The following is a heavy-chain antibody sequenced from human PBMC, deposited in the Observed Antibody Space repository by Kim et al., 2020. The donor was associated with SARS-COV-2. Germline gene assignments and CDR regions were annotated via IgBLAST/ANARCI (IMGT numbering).Heavy chain of an antibody. J-gene: IGHJ6*02. D-gene: IGHD3-22*01. CDR3: ARDETYYYVSSGYYYYYGMDG. CDR1: GFTFSSYS. CDR2: ISSSSSTR. Sequence: GGSLRLSCAASGFTFSSYSMNWVRQAPGKGLEWVSHISSSSSTRYYADSVKGRFTISRDNAKNTLYLQMNSLRDEDTAVYYCARDETYYYVSSGYYYYYGMDGSGQGTTLTVSS. V-gene: IGHV3-48*02.